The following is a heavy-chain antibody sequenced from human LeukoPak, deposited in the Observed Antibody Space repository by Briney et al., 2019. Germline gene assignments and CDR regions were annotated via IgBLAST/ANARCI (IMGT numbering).Heavy chain of an antibody. V-gene: IGHV3-48*03. D-gene: IGHD6-13*01. CDR1: GFTFRTYD. CDR2: VSSSGSTI. CDR3: ARGPFVLIAAAANDAFDI. Sequence: GGSLRLSCVVSGFTFRTYDMNWVRQAPGKGLEWVSYVSSSGSTINYTDSVKDRFTVSRDNANNSLYLDMNSLRAEDTAVYYCARGPFVLIAAAANDAFDIWGQGTMVTVSS. J-gene: IGHJ3*02.